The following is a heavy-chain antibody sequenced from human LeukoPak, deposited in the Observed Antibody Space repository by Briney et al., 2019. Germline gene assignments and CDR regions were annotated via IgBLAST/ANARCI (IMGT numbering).Heavy chain of an antibody. J-gene: IGHJ6*02. CDR2: ITSTSTYI. D-gene: IGHD6-6*01. Sequence: PGGSLRLSCTASGLTFSSYSMNWVRQAPGKGLEWVSTITSTSTYIAYADSVKGRFTISRDNADNSVYLQMNSLRADDTAVYYCAKERPHGMDVWGQGTSVTVSS. CDR1: GLTFSSYS. CDR3: AKERPHGMDV. V-gene: IGHV3-21*01.